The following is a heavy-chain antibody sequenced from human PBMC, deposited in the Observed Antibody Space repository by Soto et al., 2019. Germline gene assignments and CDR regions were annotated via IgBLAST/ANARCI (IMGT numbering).Heavy chain of an antibody. J-gene: IGHJ4*02. V-gene: IGHV3-23*01. D-gene: IGHD3-10*01. CDR1: GFTFSTYA. Sequence: GGSLRLSCAASGFTFSTYAMTWVRQAPGKGLEWVSTINKDARNIYYADSVRGRFTISRDNSKNTLYLQMHSLRAEDTAVYYCAKTHITSWGIFDSWGQGSLVTVSS. CDR2: INKDARNI. CDR3: AKTHITSWGIFDS.